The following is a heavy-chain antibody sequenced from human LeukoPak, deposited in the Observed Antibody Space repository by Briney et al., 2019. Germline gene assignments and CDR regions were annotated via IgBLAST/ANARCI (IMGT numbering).Heavy chain of an antibody. CDR2: IYTSGST. CDR1: GGSISSGSYY. J-gene: IGHJ4*02. D-gene: IGHD3-10*01. V-gene: IGHV4-61*02. Sequence: PSETLSLTCTVSGGSISSGSYYWSWIRQPAGKGLEWIGRIYTSGSTNYNPSLKSRVTISVDTSKNQFSLKLSSVTAADTAVYYCASSAGTPVGYYGSGSYIDYWGQATLVTVSS. CDR3: ASSAGTPVGYYGSGSYIDY.